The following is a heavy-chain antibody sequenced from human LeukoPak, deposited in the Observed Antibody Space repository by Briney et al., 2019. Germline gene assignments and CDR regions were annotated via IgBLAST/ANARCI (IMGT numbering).Heavy chain of an antibody. Sequence: GGSLRLSCAASGITFSNYWMKWVRQAPGKGLEWLATIKQDGSDKFYVDSVKGRFTISRDNAGNSLYLQMNSLRAEDTAVYYCARVRNAGYSSGWTRNYFDYWGQGTLVTVSS. CDR3: ARVRNAGYSSGWTRNYFDY. V-gene: IGHV3-7*03. CDR2: IKQDGSDK. CDR1: GITFSNYW. D-gene: IGHD6-19*01. J-gene: IGHJ4*02.